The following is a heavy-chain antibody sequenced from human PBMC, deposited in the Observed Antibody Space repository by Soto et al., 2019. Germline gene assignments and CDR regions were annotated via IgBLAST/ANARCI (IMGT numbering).Heavy chain of an antibody. CDR3: AKHRGVDP. Sequence: GGSLRLSCAASGFTFSSYYMHWVRQAPGKGLEWVAVISYDGSNKYYADSVKGRFTISRDNPKNTLYLQMNSLRAEDTAVYYCAKHRGVDPWGQGTLVTVSS. CDR1: GFTFSSYY. V-gene: IGHV3-30*18. J-gene: IGHJ5*02. D-gene: IGHD3-10*01. CDR2: ISYDGSNK.